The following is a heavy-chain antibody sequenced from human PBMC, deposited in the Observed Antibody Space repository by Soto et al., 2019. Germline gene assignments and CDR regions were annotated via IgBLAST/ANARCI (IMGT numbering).Heavy chain of an antibody. CDR3: ARDGIAMVRGVIYYYYYMDV. CDR1: GGSISSYY. D-gene: IGHD3-10*01. Sequence: SETLSLTCTVSGGSISSYYWSWIRQPPGKGLEWIGYIYYSGSTNYNPSLKSRVTISVDTSKNQVSLKLSSVTAADTAVYYCARDGIAMVRGVIYYYYYMDVWGKGTTVTVSS. V-gene: IGHV4-59*01. CDR2: IYYSGST. J-gene: IGHJ6*03.